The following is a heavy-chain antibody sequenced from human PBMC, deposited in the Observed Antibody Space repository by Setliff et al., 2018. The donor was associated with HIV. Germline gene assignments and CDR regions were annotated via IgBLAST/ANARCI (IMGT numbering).Heavy chain of an antibody. J-gene: IGHJ4*02. V-gene: IGHV4-61*01. D-gene: IGHD4-17*01. CDR3: ARDPPGYGDSNDY. CDR2: IYYSGST. CDR1: GGSVGSGSYY. Sequence: NPSETLSLTCTVSGGSVGSGSYYWSWIRQSPGKGLEWIGYIYYSGSTTYNPTLKSRVTMSIDTSKSQFSLKVRSGSAADTDVYYCARDPPGYGDSNDYWGQGMLVTVSS.